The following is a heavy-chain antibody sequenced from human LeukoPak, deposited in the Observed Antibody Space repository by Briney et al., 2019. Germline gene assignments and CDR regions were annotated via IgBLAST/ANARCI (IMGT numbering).Heavy chain of an antibody. J-gene: IGHJ5*02. CDR2: INHSGTT. Sequence: PSETLSLTCGVYGGSVRGHEWSWIRQSPGKGLEWIGEINHSGTTSNNLSLKSRVSISVDMSKNEISLKMTSVTAADTALYFCARKCTGDCYRAFETWGQGTLVTVSS. D-gene: IGHD2-21*02. CDR1: GGSVRGHE. V-gene: IGHV4-34*01. CDR3: ARKCTGDCYRAFET.